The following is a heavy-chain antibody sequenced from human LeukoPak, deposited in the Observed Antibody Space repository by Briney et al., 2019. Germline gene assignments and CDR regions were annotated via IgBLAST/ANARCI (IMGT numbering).Heavy chain of an antibody. Sequence: PGGSLRLSCAVSGFTVSSNYMNWVRQAPGKGLEWVSILYSGGSSYYADSVKGRFTISRHNSKNTLYLQMNSLRAEDTAVYYCAKIEDIVATIESFDYWGQGTLVTVSS. CDR3: AKIEDIVATIESFDY. J-gene: IGHJ4*02. D-gene: IGHD5-12*01. V-gene: IGHV3-53*04. CDR2: LYSGGSS. CDR1: GFTVSSNY.